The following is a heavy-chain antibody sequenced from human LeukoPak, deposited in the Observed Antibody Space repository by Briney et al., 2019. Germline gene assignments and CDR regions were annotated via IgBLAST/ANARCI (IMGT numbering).Heavy chain of an antibody. J-gene: IGHJ4*02. V-gene: IGHV3-33*01. CDR1: GFTFSSYG. Sequence: GGSLRLSCAASGFTFSSYGMHWVRQAPGKGLEWVAVIWYDGSNKYYADSVKGRFTISRDNSKNTLYLQMNSLRAEDTAVYYCGRDRWGRVRAHFDYWGQGTLVTVSS. CDR3: GRDRWGRVRAHFDY. CDR2: IWYDGSNK. D-gene: IGHD3-10*01.